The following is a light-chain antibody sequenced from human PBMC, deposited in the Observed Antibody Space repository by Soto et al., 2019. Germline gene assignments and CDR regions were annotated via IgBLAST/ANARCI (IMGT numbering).Light chain of an antibody. V-gene: IGLV2-8*01. CDR1: SSDVGTYDY. CDR3: SSYTGTNNFVL. CDR2: EVT. Sequence: QSVLTQPPSASGSPGQSVTISCTGTSSDVGTYDYVSWYQQHPGKAPKLMIYEVTKRPSGVPDRFSGSKSGNTASLTVSGLQSEDEAMYYCSSYTGTNNFVLFGGGTKVTVL. J-gene: IGLJ2*01.